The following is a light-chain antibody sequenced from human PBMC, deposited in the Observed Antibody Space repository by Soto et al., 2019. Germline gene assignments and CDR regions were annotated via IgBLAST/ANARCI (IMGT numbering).Light chain of an antibody. CDR1: QSISSY. CDR3: QQSYSTPRT. CDR2: AAS. V-gene: IGKV1-39*01. Sequence: DIQMTQSPSSLSASVGDRVTITCRASQSISSYLNWYQQKPGKAPKLLIYAASSLQSGVPSRFSCSGSGTDFTLTISSLQTEDFATYYCQQSYSTPRTFGPGTKVDIK. J-gene: IGKJ3*01.